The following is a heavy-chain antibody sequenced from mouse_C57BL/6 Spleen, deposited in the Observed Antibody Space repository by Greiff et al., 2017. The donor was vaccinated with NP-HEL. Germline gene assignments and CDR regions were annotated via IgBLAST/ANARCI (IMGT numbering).Heavy chain of an antibody. CDR2: IWRGGST. V-gene: IGHV2-5*01. CDR3: AKGEGDGYYAMDY. D-gene: IGHD3-3*01. CDR1: GFSLTSYG. Sequence: VKLQESGPGLVQPSQSLSITCTVSGFSLTSYGVHWVRQSPGKGLEWLGVIWRGGSTDYNAAFMSRLSITKDNSKSQVFFKMNSLQADDTAIYYCAKGEGDGYYAMDYWGQGTSVTVSS. J-gene: IGHJ4*01.